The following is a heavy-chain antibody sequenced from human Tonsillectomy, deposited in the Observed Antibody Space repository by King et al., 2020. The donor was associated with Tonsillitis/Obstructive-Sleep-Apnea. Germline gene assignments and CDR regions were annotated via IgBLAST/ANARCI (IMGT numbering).Heavy chain of an antibody. J-gene: IGHJ4*02. Sequence: VQLVESGGGVVQPGRSLRLSCAASGFSFSSYAMHWVRQAPGKGLEWVAAISHDGTKKYFADSVKGRFTISRDNSKNTLYLQMNSLRAQDPAVYFCAWGIVMVAREWGQGTLVTVSS. CDR1: GFSFSSYA. CDR3: AWGIVMVARE. V-gene: IGHV3-30*04. D-gene: IGHD2-15*01. CDR2: ISHDGTKK.